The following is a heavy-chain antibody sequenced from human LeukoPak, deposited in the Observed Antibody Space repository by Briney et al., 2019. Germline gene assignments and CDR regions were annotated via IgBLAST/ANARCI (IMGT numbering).Heavy chain of an antibody. CDR1: GYSISSGYY. D-gene: IGHD3-10*01. CDR3: ARLLLLWFGEPDY. Sequence: PSETLSLTCIVSGYSISSGYYWGWIRQPPGKGLEWIGSIYYSGSTYYNPSLKSRVTISGDTSKNQFSLKLSSVTAADTAVYYCARLLLLWFGEPDYWGQGTVVTVSS. CDR2: IYYSGST. J-gene: IGHJ4*02. V-gene: IGHV4-38-2*02.